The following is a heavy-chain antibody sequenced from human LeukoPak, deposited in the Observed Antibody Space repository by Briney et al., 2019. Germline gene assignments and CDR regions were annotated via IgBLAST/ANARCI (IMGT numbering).Heavy chain of an antibody. V-gene: IGHV1-3*01. D-gene: IGHD3-10*01. CDR1: GYTFTTSA. J-gene: IGHJ4*02. CDR2: INAGTGDT. CDR3: ARDHSLGSYPDY. Sequence: ASVNVSCKSSGYTFTTSAMHWVRQAPGQSLEWMGWINAGTGDTKYSQRFQGRVTFTRDTSASTAYMALSSLRFEDTAVYFCARDHSLGSYPDYWGQGTLVTVSS.